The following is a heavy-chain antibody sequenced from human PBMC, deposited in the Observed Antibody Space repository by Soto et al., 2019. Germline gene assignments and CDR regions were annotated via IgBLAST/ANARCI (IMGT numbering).Heavy chain of an antibody. CDR2: FDPEDGET. Sequence: QVPLVQSGAEVKKPGASVKVSCKVSGYTLTELSMHWVRQAPGKGLEWMGGFDPEDGETIYAQKFQGRVTMTEDTSTDTAYMELSSLRSEDTAVYYCATAPTRYDYIWGSYRHFDYWGQGTLVTVSS. V-gene: IGHV1-24*01. CDR3: ATAPTRYDYIWGSYRHFDY. J-gene: IGHJ4*02. CDR1: GYTLTELS. D-gene: IGHD3-16*02.